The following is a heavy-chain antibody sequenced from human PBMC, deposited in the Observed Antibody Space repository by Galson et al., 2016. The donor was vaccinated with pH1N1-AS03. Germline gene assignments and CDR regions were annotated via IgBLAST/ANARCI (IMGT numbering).Heavy chain of an antibody. Sequence: TLSLTCAVSGDSISTRNWWSWVRQPPGKGLEWVGEVSHAGRTNYSPSFKSRVTISLDKSKNQPSLQLTSVTAADTAVYYCARDVLPYSLGLDVWGQGTTVTVSS. CDR2: VSHAGRT. CDR1: GDSISTRNW. CDR3: ARDVLPYSLGLDV. D-gene: IGHD5-18*01. V-gene: IGHV4-4*02. J-gene: IGHJ6*02.